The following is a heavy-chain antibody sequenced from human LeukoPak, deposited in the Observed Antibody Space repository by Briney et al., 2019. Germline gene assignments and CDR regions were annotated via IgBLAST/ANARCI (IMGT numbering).Heavy chain of an antibody. D-gene: IGHD6-13*01. J-gene: IGHJ4*02. CDR2: ISGSGGST. Sequence: GGSLRLSCAASGFTVSNTYMSWVRQAPGKGLEWVSAISGSGGSTYYADSAKGRFTISRDNSKNTLYLQMNSLRAEDTAVYYCAKGSARSWYGHFDYWGQGTLVTVSS. CDR3: AKGSARSWYGHFDY. V-gene: IGHV3-23*01. CDR1: GFTVSNTY.